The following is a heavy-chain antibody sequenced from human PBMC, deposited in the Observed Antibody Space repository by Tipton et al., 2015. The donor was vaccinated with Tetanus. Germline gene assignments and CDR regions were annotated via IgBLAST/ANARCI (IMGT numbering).Heavy chain of an antibody. D-gene: IGHD2-21*01. V-gene: IGHV1-18*01. CDR3: ARAPSVSHSPDFDS. CDR2: INGYSGRT. Sequence: QVQPVQSGPEVKKPGSSVKISCEISEGTHYISWVRQAPGQGLEWLGWINGYSGRTTSALKVLGRLTMTTDTSTNTAYLELRDLQTDDTAVYYCARAPSVSHSPDFDSWGQGTLVTVSS. J-gene: IGHJ4*02. CDR1: EGTHY.